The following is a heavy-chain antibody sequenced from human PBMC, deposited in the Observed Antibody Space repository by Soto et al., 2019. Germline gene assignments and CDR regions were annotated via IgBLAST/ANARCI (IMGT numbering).Heavy chain of an antibody. D-gene: IGHD2-21*01. CDR3: ARDQYSRKRVDP. V-gene: IGHV1-18*01. Sequence: QVPLVQSGAEVKKPGASVKVSCKASGYTFTSYGISWVRQAPGQGLEWMGFISGYNGNTNYAQKFQGRVTMTTDTSTSTAYMELRSLRSDDTAVYYCARDQYSRKRVDPWGQGTLVTVSS. J-gene: IGHJ5*02. CDR2: ISGYNGNT. CDR1: GYTFTSYG.